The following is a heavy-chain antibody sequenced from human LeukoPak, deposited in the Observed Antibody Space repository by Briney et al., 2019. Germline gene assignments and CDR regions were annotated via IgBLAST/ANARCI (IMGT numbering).Heavy chain of an antibody. J-gene: IGHJ3*02. V-gene: IGHV4-59*01. Sequence: PSETLSLTCTVSGGSIRSYYWSWIRQPPGKGLEWIGYIHYSGSTNYNPSLKSRVTISVDMSKNQFSLKLSSVTAADTAVYYCARAGLTTVETPVSWLLWDGGFDIWGQGTMVTVSS. CDR1: GGSIRSYY. CDR2: IHYSGST. D-gene: IGHD4-23*01. CDR3: ARAGLTTVETPVSWLLWDGGFDI.